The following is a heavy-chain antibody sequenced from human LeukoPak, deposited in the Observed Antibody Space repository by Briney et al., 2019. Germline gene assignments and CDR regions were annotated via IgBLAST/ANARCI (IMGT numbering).Heavy chain of an antibody. CDR2: IYYSGST. Sequence: SETLSLTCTVSGGSISSGSYYWGWIRQPPGKGLEWIGSIYYSGSTYYNPSLESRVTISVDTSKNQFSLKLSSVTAADTAVYYCARESNPYSSSWKSPNDAFDIWGQGTMVTVSS. CDR3: ARESNPYSSSWKSPNDAFDI. J-gene: IGHJ3*02. V-gene: IGHV4-39*07. CDR1: GGSISSGSYY. D-gene: IGHD6-13*01.